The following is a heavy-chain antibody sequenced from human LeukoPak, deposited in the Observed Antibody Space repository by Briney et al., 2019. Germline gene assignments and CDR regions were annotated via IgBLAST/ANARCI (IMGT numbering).Heavy chain of an antibody. J-gene: IGHJ5*02. CDR1: GYTFNSYD. D-gene: IGHD2-2*01. CDR2: VNPKSGNS. CDR3: ARPYCSSKTCSRWFDP. V-gene: IGHV1-8*01. Sequence: ASVEVSCKASGYTFNSYDIHWVRQAAGQGLEWMGWVNPKSGNSGYEQKFQGRVTITMNTFISTAYLGLNSLTSEDTAVYYCARPYCSSKTCSRWFDPWGQGTLVTVSA.